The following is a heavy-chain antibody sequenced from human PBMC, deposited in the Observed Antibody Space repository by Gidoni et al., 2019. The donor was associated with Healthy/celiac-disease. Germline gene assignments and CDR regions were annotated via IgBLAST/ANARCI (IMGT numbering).Heavy chain of an antibody. CDR2: IYYSGST. CDR1: GGSISSYY. Sequence: QAQLQESGPGLVKPSATLSLPCTLPGGSISSYYWSWIRQPPGKGLEWIGYIYYSGSTNYNPSLKSRVTISVDTSKNQFSLKLSSVTAADTAVYYCARDGIVEGGMDVWGQGTTVTVSS. D-gene: IGHD1-1*01. V-gene: IGHV4-59*01. J-gene: IGHJ6*02. CDR3: ARDGIVEGGMDV.